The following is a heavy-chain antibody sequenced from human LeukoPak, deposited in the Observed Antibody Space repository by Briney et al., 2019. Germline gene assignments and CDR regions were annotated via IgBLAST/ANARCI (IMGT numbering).Heavy chain of an antibody. D-gene: IGHD5-18*01. CDR1: GFTFSSYG. CDR2: IWYDGSNK. CDR3: AKEKSGGYSYGYLDY. Sequence: SGGSLRLSCAASGFTFSSYGMHWVRQAPGKGLEWVAVIWYDGSNKYYADSVKGRFTISRDNSKNTLYLQMNSLRAEDTAVYYCAKEKSGGYSYGYLDYWGQGTLVTVSS. V-gene: IGHV3-33*06. J-gene: IGHJ4*02.